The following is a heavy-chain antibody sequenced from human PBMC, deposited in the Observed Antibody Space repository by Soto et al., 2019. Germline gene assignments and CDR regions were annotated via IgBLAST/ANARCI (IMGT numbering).Heavy chain of an antibody. CDR3: ARPRGIAPPVWYFDL. V-gene: IGHV4-59*08. Sequence: QVQLQESGPGLVKPSETLSLTCTVSGGSISSHYWSWIRQPPGRGLEWIGFIYYSGITDSNPSLKSRVTISLDTSKNQLSLRLSSVTAADTAVYYCARPRGIAPPVWYFDLWGRGTLVTVSS. D-gene: IGHD6-13*01. J-gene: IGHJ2*01. CDR1: GGSISSHY. CDR2: IYYSGIT.